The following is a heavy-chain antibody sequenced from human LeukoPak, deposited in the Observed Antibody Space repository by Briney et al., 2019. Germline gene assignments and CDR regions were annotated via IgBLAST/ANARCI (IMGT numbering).Heavy chain of an antibody. CDR1: XGSXSSXGYY. Sequence: TXSLXCTVSXGSXSSXGYYWSWIRQHPGKGXEWIGYIYYSGSTNYNPSLKSRVTISVDTSKNHFSLNLSSVTTADTAVYYCARETTLMGYSSGLGFNYWGQGALVTVSS. J-gene: IGHJ4*02. D-gene: IGHD6-19*01. CDR2: IYYSGST. CDR3: ARETTLMGYSSGLGFNY. V-gene: IGHV4-61*03.